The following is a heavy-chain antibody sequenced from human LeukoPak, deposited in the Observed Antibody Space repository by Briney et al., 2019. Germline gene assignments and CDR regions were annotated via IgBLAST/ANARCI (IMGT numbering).Heavy chain of an antibody. Sequence: PGGSLRLSCAASGFTFSSYWMSWVRQAPGKGLEGVANIKQDGSEKYYVDSVKGRFTISRDNAKNSLYLQMNSLRAEDTAVYYCARTLYYDILTGYSPTPYYFDYWGQGTLVTVSS. J-gene: IGHJ4*02. V-gene: IGHV3-7*03. CDR3: ARTLYYDILTGYSPTPYYFDY. CDR1: GFTFSSYW. CDR2: IKQDGSEK. D-gene: IGHD3-9*01.